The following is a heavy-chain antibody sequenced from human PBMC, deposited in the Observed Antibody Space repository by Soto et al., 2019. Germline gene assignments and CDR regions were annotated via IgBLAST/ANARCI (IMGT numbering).Heavy chain of an antibody. CDR1: GYTFTSYG. J-gene: IGHJ6*02. CDR3: ARVWDRGVPYYYYGMDV. V-gene: IGHV1-18*01. D-gene: IGHD2-2*01. CDR2: ISAYNGNT. Sequence: QVQLVQSGAEVKKPGASVKVSCKASGYTFTSYGISWVRQAPGQGLEWMGWISAYNGNTNYAQKLQGRVTMTTDTSTSTAYMELRSLRSDDTAVYYCARVWDRGVPYYYYGMDVWGQGTTVTVSS.